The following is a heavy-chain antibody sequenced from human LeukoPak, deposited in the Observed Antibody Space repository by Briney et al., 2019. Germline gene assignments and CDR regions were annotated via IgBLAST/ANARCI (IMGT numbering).Heavy chain of an antibody. J-gene: IGHJ2*01. V-gene: IGHV4-39*01. Sequence: PSETLSLTCTLSGDSITGNDHYLVWIRQSPGKGLEWIGSVSQSGNTYYKSSLKSRVTVSIDTSKNEFSLILTSVTAADTAEYYCARHLYYSASAFWYIDLWGRGTLVIVSP. CDR1: GDSITGNDHY. D-gene: IGHD3-10*01. CDR3: ARHLYYSASAFWYIDL. CDR2: VSQSGNT.